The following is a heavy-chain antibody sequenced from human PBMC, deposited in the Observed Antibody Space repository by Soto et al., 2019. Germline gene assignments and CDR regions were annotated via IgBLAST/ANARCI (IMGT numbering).Heavy chain of an antibody. D-gene: IGHD6-6*01. CDR1: GGTFSSYA. CDR3: DSANPSDYYYYGMDV. CDR2: IIPIFGTA. Sequence: QVQLVQSGAEVKKPGSSVKVSCKASGGTFSSYAISWVRQAPGQGLEWMGGIIPIFGTANYAQKFQGRVKITADDYTSKAYMELSSQRSEDTAVYYCDSANPSDYYYYGMDVWGQGTTVTVSS. V-gene: IGHV1-69*01. J-gene: IGHJ6*02.